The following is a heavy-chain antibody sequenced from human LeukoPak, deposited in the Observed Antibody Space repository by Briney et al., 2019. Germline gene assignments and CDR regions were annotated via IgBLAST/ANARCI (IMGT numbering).Heavy chain of an antibody. D-gene: IGHD5-12*01. CDR1: GYTFTNYG. Sequence: ASEKVSCKASGYTFTNYGISWVRQAPGQGLEWMGWISTNNGNTDYAQNLQGRVTMTTDTSTSTAYMELRSLRSDDTAVYYCARDPESDIVATIRWFDPWGQGTLVTVTS. CDR2: ISTNNGNT. V-gene: IGHV1-18*01. CDR3: ARDPESDIVATIRWFDP. J-gene: IGHJ5*02.